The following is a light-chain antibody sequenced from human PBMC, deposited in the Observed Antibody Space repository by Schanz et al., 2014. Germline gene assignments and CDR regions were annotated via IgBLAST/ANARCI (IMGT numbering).Light chain of an antibody. J-gene: IGLJ1*01. V-gene: IGLV2-11*01. CDR1: SSDVGTYNY. CDR2: DVS. CDR3: FSYADSSTFPYV. Sequence: QSALTQPRSVSGSPGQSVTISCTGTSSDVGTYNYVSWYQQHPGKAPKLMIYDVSKRPSGVPDRFSGSKSGNTASLTISGLQAEDEADYYCFSYADSSTFPYVFGTGTKLTVL.